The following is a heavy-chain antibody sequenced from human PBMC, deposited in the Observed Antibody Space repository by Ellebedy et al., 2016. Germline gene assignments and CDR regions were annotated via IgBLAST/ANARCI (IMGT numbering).Heavy chain of an antibody. D-gene: IGHD1-7*01. CDR1: GFTFSRYW. V-gene: IGHV3-7*01. CDR2: IKEDGSET. J-gene: IGHJ4*02. Sequence: GGSLRLXCAASGFTFSRYWMNWVRQAPGKGLEWVANIKEDGSETLYVDSVKGRFTISRDNAKNSLYLQMNSLRAEDTAVYYCARDSWRELIDYWGQGTLVTVSS. CDR3: ARDSWRELIDY.